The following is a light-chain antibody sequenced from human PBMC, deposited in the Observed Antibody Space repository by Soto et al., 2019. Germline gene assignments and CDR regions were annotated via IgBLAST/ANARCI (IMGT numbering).Light chain of an antibody. J-gene: IGKJ1*01. CDR3: QQRSGT. CDR2: DAS. Sequence: EIVLTQSPATLSLSPGERATLSCRASQSVSSYLAWYQQKPGQAPRLLIYDASNRDTGIPARFSGSGSGTVFTLTICSLDPEAFAVYYCQQRSGTFGQGTKVDIK. V-gene: IGKV3-11*01. CDR1: QSVSSY.